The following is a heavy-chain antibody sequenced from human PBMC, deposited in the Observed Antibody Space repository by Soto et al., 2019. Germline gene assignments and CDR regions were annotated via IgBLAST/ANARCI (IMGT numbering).Heavy chain of an antibody. Sequence: GGSLRLSCTASGFTFGDYAMSWFRQAPGKGLEWVGFTRSKAYGGTTEYAASVKGRFTISRDDSKSIAYLQMNSLKTEDTAVYYCTRDVPPRALRYFDWLYPDAFDIWGQGTMVTVSS. V-gene: IGHV3-49*03. J-gene: IGHJ3*02. CDR2: TRSKAYGGTT. CDR1: GFTFGDYA. D-gene: IGHD3-9*01. CDR3: TRDVPPRALRYFDWLYPDAFDI.